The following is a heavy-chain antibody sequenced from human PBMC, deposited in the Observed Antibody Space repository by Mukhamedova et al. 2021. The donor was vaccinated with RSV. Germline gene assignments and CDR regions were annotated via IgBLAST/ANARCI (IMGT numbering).Heavy chain of an antibody. V-gene: IGHV1-3*01. CDR3: SRGVCVGGSYPYYLDY. D-gene: IGHD1-26*01. CDR2: GKT. Sequence: GKTKYSQNFQGRVTFSSDTSAPTSYMEMSSLRSEDTAVYYCSRGVCVGGSYPYYLDYWGQGTLVTVSS. J-gene: IGHJ4*02.